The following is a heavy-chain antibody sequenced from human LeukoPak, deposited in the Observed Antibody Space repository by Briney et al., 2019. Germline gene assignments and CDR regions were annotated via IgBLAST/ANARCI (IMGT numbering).Heavy chain of an antibody. D-gene: IGHD3-3*01. CDR3: ARGCKLRFLEWLLSDDAFDI. V-gene: IGHV4-34*01. CDR1: GGSFSGYY. J-gene: IGHJ3*02. Sequence: PSETLSLTCAVYGGSFSGYYWSWIRQPPGKGLEWIGEINHSGSTNYNPSLKSRVTISVDTSKNQFSLKLSSVTAADTAVYYCARGCKLRFLEWLLSDDAFDIWGQGTMVTASS. CDR2: INHSGST.